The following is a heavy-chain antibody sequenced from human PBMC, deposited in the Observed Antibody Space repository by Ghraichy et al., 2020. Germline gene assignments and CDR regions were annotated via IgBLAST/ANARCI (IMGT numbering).Heavy chain of an antibody. V-gene: IGHV4-34*01. Sequence: SETLSLTCAVYGGSFSGYYWSWIRQPPGKGLEWIGEINHSGSTNYNPSLKSRVTISVDTSKNQFSLKLSSVTAADTAVYYCARGSSSGWIDYWGQGTLVTVSS. CDR1: GGSFSGYY. CDR2: INHSGST. J-gene: IGHJ4*02. CDR3: ARGSSSGWIDY. D-gene: IGHD6-19*01.